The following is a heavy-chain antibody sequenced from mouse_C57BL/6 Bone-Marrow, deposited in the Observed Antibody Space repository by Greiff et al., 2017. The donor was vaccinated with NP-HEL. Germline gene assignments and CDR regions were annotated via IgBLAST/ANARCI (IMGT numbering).Heavy chain of an antibody. CDR1: GFSLTSYG. D-gene: IGHD1-1*01. CDR3: ASYYYGSSYYYYAMDY. J-gene: IGHJ4*01. Sequence: QVQLQQSGPGLVQPSQSLSITCTVSGFSLTSYGVHWVRQSPGKGLEWLGVIWSGGSTDYNAAFISRLSISKDNSKSQVFFKLNSLLADDTAIYYCASYYYGSSYYYYAMDYWGQGTSVTVSS. V-gene: IGHV2-2*01. CDR2: IWSGGST.